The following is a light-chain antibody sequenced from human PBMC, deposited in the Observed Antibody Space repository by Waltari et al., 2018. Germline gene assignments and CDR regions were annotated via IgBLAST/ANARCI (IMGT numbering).Light chain of an antibody. CDR2: RAS. V-gene: IGKV3-15*01. Sequence: EVLLTQPPDTLSFSPGERATLSCRASQKVYTNLPWYQQSPGQLPRLLTFRASTRASGIPARFSGSGSGTEFTLTISSLQSEDSAVYYCQQYNNWPPITFGQGTRLEIK. J-gene: IGKJ5*01. CDR1: QKVYTN. CDR3: QQYNNWPPIT.